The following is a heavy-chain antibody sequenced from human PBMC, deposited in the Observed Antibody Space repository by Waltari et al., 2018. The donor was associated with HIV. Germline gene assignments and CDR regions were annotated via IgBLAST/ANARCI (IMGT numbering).Heavy chain of an antibody. CDR2: IYYSGSS. CDR1: GGSISSYY. CDR3: HLWAPDASFDY. Sequence: QVQLQESGPGLVKPSETLSLTCTVSGGSISSYYWSWIRQSPGKGLEWIGYIYYSGSSKYNPALKSRVTISVDRSKNQCSLKLRAVTAADTAIYYCHLWAPDASFDYWGQGTLVTVSS. D-gene: IGHD3-3*02. J-gene: IGHJ4*02. V-gene: IGHV4-59*03.